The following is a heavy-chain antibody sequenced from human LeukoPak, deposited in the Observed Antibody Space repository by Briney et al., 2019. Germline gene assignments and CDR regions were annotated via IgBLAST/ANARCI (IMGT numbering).Heavy chain of an antibody. V-gene: IGHV4-38-2*02. CDR3: ARNSHDDYVL. Sequence: SETLSLTCTASGYSISSGYYWGWIRQPPGKGLEWIASIYHSGSTYYNPSLKSRVSMSVDTSKNQFSLRLSSVTAADTAVYYCARNSHDDYVLWGQGSLVTVSS. CDR1: GYSISSGYY. CDR2: IYHSGST. J-gene: IGHJ4*02. D-gene: IGHD4-17*01.